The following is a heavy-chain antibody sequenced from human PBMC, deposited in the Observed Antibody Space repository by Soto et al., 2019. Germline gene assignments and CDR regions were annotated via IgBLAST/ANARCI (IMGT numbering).Heavy chain of an antibody. J-gene: IGHJ5*01. CDR2: IYYSGST. V-gene: IGHV4-59*01. Sequence: LSLTCSVSGGSISSYYWSWIRQPPGKGLEWIGYIYYSGSTNFNPSLKSRVTISVDTSKNQFALELSSVTAADTAVYYCARGSTKKNLFDYWGQGTLVTVSS. CDR1: GGSISSYY. D-gene: IGHD1-26*01. CDR3: ARGSTKKNLFDY.